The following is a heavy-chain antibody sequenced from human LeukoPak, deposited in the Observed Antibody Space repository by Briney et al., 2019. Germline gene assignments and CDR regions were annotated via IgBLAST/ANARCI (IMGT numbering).Heavy chain of an antibody. V-gene: IGHV4-59*12. D-gene: IGHD5-12*01. J-gene: IGHJ4*02. Sequence: PSETLSLTCTVSGGSISSYYWNWIRQSPGKGLEWVGFIYYNGHTSYNPSLKSRVTMSVDTSKNQFSLRLSSVTAADTAVYYCARGDPGYSGYYFDYWGQGTLVTVSS. CDR2: IYYNGHT. CDR1: GGSISSYY. CDR3: ARGDPGYSGYYFDY.